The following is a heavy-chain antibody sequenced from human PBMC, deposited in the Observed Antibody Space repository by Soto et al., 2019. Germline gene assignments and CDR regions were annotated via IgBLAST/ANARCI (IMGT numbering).Heavy chain of an antibody. Sequence: PGGSLRLSCAASGFTFSSYDMHWVRQATGNGLEWVSAIGTAGDTYYPGSVKGRFTISRENAKNSLYLQMNSLRAGDTAVYYCARAEREYCSGGSCHADAFDIWGQGTMVTVSS. CDR1: GFTFSSYD. D-gene: IGHD2-15*01. J-gene: IGHJ3*02. CDR2: IGTAGDT. V-gene: IGHV3-13*01. CDR3: ARAEREYCSGGSCHADAFDI.